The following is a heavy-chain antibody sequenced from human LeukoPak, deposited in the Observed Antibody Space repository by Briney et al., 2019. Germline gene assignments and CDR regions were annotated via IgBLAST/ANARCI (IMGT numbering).Heavy chain of an antibody. D-gene: IGHD2-15*01. CDR1: GFTFSNYG. Sequence: GGSLRLSCAASGFTFSNYGMHWVRQAPGKGLEWVAVISYDESDKYYADSVKGRFTISRDNSKNTLYLQINSLRPEDTAVYYCAKGVVAATNAAYYGMDVWGQGTTVTVSS. J-gene: IGHJ6*02. CDR2: ISYDESDK. V-gene: IGHV3-30*18. CDR3: AKGVVAATNAAYYGMDV.